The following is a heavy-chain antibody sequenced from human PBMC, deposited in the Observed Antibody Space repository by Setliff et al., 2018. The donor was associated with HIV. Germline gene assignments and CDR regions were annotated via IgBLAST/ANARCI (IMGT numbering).Heavy chain of an antibody. CDR3: ARYGSGRKYRDSFDN. CDR2: IKQDGSEK. Sequence: GGSLRLSCAASGFTFSSYWMSWVRQAPGKGLEWVANIKQDGSEKYYVDSVKGRFTISRDNVKNSLYLQMNSLRAEDTAVYYRARYGSGRKYRDSFDNWGPGTLVTVSS. CDR1: GFTFSSYW. D-gene: IGHD3-10*01. J-gene: IGHJ4*02. V-gene: IGHV3-7*01.